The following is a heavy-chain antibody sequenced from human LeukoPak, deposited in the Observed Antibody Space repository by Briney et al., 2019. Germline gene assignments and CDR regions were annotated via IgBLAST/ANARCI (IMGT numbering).Heavy chain of an antibody. V-gene: IGHV4-31*03. Sequence: SQTLSLTCTVSGGSISSGGYYWSWIRQQPGKGLEWIGYIYYSGSTYYNPSLKSRVTISVDTSKNQFSLKLSSVTAADTAVYYCARVAGNTVIPYYYYYYMDVWGKGTTVTVSS. CDR2: IYYSGST. CDR1: GGSISSGGYY. J-gene: IGHJ6*03. CDR3: ARVAGNTVIPYYYYYYMDV. D-gene: IGHD4-11*01.